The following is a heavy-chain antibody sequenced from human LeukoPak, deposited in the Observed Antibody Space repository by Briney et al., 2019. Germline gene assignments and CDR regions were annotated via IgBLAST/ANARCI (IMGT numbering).Heavy chain of an antibody. D-gene: IGHD3-22*01. CDR1: GGTFSSYA. V-gene: IGHV1-69*13. J-gene: IGHJ4*02. Sequence: SVKVSCTASGGTFSSYAISWVRQAPGQGLEWMGGIIPIFGTANYAQEFQGRVTITADESTSTAYMELSGLRSEDTAVYYCARRYYYDSSGYYYVYWGQGTLVTVSS. CDR2: IIPIFGTA. CDR3: ARRYYYDSSGYYYVY.